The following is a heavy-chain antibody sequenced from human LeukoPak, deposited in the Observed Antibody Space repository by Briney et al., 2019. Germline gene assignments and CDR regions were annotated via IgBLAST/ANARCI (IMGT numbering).Heavy chain of an antibody. CDR1: GGSISSSSYY. V-gene: IGHV4-39*07. CDR2: IYYSGST. Sequence: SETLSLTCTVSGGSISSSSYYWGWIRQPPGKGLEWIGSIYYSGSTYYNPSLKSRVTISVDTSKNQFSLKLSSVTAADTAVYSCARFGSGSYYNVIDYWGQGTLVTVSS. D-gene: IGHD3-10*01. J-gene: IGHJ4*02. CDR3: ARFGSGSYYNVIDY.